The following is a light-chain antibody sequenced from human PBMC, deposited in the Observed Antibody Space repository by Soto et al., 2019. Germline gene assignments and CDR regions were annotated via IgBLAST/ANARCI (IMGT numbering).Light chain of an antibody. V-gene: IGKV3-15*01. J-gene: IGKJ4*01. CDR2: GAS. Sequence: EKVMTQSPATLSVSPGEGATLSCRASQSVNSNLAWYQQKPGQAPRLLLYGASTRATGIPARFSGSASGTEFTLTISILQSEDSAVYYCQQYNDWPLTFGGGTKVEIK. CDR1: QSVNSN. CDR3: QQYNDWPLT.